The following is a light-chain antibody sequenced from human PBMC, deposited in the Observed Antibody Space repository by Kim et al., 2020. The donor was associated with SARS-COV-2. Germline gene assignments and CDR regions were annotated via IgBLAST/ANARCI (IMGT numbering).Light chain of an antibody. V-gene: IGKV4-1*01. CDR2: WAS. J-gene: IGKJ2*01. Sequence: DIVMTQCPDSLAVSLGERATINCKSSQSILYTSDNKNYLAWYQQRPGQSPKLLISWASTRESGVPDRFSGSGSGTDFTLTISSLQAEDVAVYYCQQFFTIPRTFGQGTKLEI. CDR1: QSILYTSDNKNY. CDR3: QQFFTIPRT.